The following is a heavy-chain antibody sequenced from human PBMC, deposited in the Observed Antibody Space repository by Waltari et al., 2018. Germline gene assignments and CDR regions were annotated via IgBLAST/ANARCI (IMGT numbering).Heavy chain of an antibody. D-gene: IGHD3-22*01. CDR1: GGTFSRYD. J-gene: IGHJ4*02. CDR3: ARGFSYDATGYYYYY. V-gene: IGHV1-69*01. Sequence: QVQLVQSGPEVKKPGSSVKVSCKASGGTFSRYDISWLRQAPGQGLEWMGGITPMFGTSNYAQKFQGRVTITADESTSTVHMELRSLRSEDTAIYYCARGFSYDATGYYYYYWGQGTLVTVSS. CDR2: ITPMFGTS.